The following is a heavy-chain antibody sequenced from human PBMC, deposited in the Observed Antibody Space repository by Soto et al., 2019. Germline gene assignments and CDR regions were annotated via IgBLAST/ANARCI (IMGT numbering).Heavy chain of an antibody. CDR3: ARVTDDFWSGYYAFDI. J-gene: IGHJ3*02. Sequence: ASVKVSCKASGYTFTSYGISWVRQAPGQGLEWMGWISAYNGNTNYAQKLQGRVTMTTDTSTSTAYMELRSLRSDDTAVYYCARVTDDFWSGYYAFDIWGQGTMVTVSS. V-gene: IGHV1-18*01. CDR1: GYTFTSYG. D-gene: IGHD3-3*01. CDR2: ISAYNGNT.